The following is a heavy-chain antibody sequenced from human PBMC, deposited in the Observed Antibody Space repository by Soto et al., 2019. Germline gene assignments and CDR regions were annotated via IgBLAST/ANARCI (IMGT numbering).Heavy chain of an antibody. Sequence: ASVKVSCKASGGTFGSNAISWVRQAPGQGLEWMGNIIPIFGTTKSSQNFQGRVTITADESTNTAYMELSSLRSEDTAVYYCAIRDSRWERHWFDPWGQGTLVTVSS. CDR1: GGTFGSNA. D-gene: IGHD1-26*01. V-gene: IGHV1-69*13. CDR2: IIPIFGTT. J-gene: IGHJ5*02. CDR3: AIRDSRWERHWFDP.